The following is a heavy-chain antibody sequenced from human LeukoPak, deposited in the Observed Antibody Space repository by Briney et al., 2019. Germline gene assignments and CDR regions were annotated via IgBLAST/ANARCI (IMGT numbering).Heavy chain of an antibody. CDR1: GFTVNNNY. CDR2: IYSGGRT. D-gene: IGHD2-2*02. V-gene: IGHV3-53*01. CDR3: AKDQPSCGTTKSCYTGNFDY. J-gene: IGHJ4*02. Sequence: GGSLRLSCAASGFTVNNNYMSWVRQAPGKGLEWVSVIYSGGRTYCADSVKGRFTISRDNSKNTLYLQMNSLRAEDTAVYYCAKDQPSCGTTKSCYTGNFDYWGQGTLVTVSS.